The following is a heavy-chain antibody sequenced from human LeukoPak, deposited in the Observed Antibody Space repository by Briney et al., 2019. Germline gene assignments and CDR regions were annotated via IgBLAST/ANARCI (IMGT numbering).Heavy chain of an antibody. CDR3: ATIRGSSSWYRDY. CDR1: GFTFSSYA. D-gene: IGHD6-13*01. J-gene: IGHJ4*02. V-gene: IGHV3-23*01. Sequence: GGSLRLSCAASGFTFSSYAMSWVRQAPGKGLEWVSAISGSGGSTYYADSVKGRFTISGDNSKNTLYLQMNSLRAEDTAVYYCATIRGSSSWYRDYWGQGTLVTVSS. CDR2: ISGSGGST.